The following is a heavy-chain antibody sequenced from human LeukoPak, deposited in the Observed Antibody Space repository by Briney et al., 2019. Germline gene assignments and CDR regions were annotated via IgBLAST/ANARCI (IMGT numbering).Heavy chain of an antibody. Sequence: GGSLRLSCAASGFTFSAFAMTWVRQAPGRGLEWVSTITDDGYNTYSADSVKGRITFSRDNSKNTLSLQLRSLRAEDTAVYYCAKDLSYTSGASDHWGQGTLVTVSS. D-gene: IGHD6-19*01. CDR3: AKDLSYTSGASDH. CDR2: ITDDGYNT. J-gene: IGHJ4*02. V-gene: IGHV3-23*01. CDR1: GFTFSAFA.